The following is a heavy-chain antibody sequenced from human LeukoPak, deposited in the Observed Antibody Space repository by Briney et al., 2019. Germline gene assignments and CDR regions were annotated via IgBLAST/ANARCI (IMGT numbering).Heavy chain of an antibody. CDR2: INDSGVT. CDR1: GGSFNGYY. V-gene: IGHV4-34*01. Sequence: SETLSLTCAVYGGSFNGYYWSWIRQSPGEGLEWIGEINDSGVTNCHPSLESRVVLSVDTSKNQFSLRLSSVTAADTAVYYCARRLVDSGASQVSDHWGQGTLVTVSS. J-gene: IGHJ4*02. CDR3: ARRLVDSGASQVSDH. D-gene: IGHD2-15*01.